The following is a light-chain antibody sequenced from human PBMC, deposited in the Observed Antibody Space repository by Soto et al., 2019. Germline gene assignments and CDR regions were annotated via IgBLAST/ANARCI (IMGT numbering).Light chain of an antibody. Sequence: DIVMTQSPDSLAVSLGERATINCKSSQSLLYSSNNRDYLAWHQQKPGQPPKVLIYWASTRESGVPDRFSDSGSGTDFTLTISSLQAEDVAVYYCQQYYTPPYTFGQGTKLEIK. CDR1: QSLLYSSNNRDY. V-gene: IGKV4-1*01. CDR3: QQYYTPPYT. CDR2: WAS. J-gene: IGKJ2*01.